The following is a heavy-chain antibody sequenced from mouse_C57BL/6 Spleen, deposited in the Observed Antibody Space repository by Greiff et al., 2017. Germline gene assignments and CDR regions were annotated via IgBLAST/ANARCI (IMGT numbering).Heavy chain of an antibody. Sequence: QVQLQQSGPELVKPGASVKISCKASGYAFSSSWMNWVKQRPGQGLEWIGRLYPGDGDTNYNGKFKGKATLTADKSSSTAYMQLSSLTSEDSAVYFGARSWDGAWFAYWGQGTLVTVSA. CDR1: GYAFSSSW. D-gene: IGHD4-1*01. V-gene: IGHV1-82*01. J-gene: IGHJ3*01. CDR3: ARSWDGAWFAY. CDR2: LYPGDGDT.